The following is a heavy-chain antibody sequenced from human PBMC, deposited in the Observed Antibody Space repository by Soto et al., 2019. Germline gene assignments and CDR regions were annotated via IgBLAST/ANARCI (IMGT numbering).Heavy chain of an antibody. CDR3: AREPIEYSSSSTVHYFDY. V-gene: IGHV1-69*01. D-gene: IGHD6-6*01. CDR1: GGTFSSYA. Sequence: QVQLVQSGAEVKKPGSSVKVSCKASGGTFSSYAISWVRQAPGQGLEWMGGIIPICGTANYAQKFQGRVTITADESTSTAYMELSSLRSEDTAVYYCAREPIEYSSSSTVHYFDYWGQGTLVTVSS. CDR2: IIPICGTA. J-gene: IGHJ4*02.